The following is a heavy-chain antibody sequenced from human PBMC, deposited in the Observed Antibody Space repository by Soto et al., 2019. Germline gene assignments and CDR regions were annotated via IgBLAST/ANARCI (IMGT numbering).Heavy chain of an antibody. D-gene: IGHD2-15*01. CDR3: AREADCSGGSCPNINWFDP. CDR1: GGSISSYY. Sequence: SETLSLTCTVSGGSISSYYWSWIRQPPGKGLEWIGYIYYSGSTNYNPSLKSRVTISVDTSKNQFSLKLSSVTAADTAVYYCAREADCSGGSCPNINWFDPWGQGTLVTVSS. V-gene: IGHV4-59*01. J-gene: IGHJ5*02. CDR2: IYYSGST.